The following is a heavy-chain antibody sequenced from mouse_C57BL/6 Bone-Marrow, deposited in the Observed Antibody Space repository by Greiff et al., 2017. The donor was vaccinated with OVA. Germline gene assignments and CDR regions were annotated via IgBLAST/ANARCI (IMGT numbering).Heavy chain of an antibody. CDR3: AIWAMVTTEFAY. CDR1: GYTFTSYW. J-gene: IGHJ3*01. D-gene: IGHD2-2*01. Sequence: QVQLQQPGAELVKPGASVKVSCKASGYTFTSYWMHWVKQRPGQGLEWIGRIHPSDSYTNYNQKFTGKATLTVDKSSSTAYMQLSSLTSEDSAVYYCAIWAMVTTEFAYWGQGTLVTVSA. CDR2: IHPSDSYT. V-gene: IGHV1-74*01.